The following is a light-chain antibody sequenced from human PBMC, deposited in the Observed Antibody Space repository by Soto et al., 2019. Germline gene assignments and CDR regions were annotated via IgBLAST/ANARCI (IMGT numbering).Light chain of an antibody. Sequence: QSVLTQPPSASGTPGQRVTISCSGSSSNIGSNYVNWYQHLPGTAPKLLIYRNDQRPSGVPDRFSGSKSGTAASLAISGLRSDDEADYYCETWDSNSHVVFGGGTKLTVL. CDR1: SSNIGSNY. J-gene: IGLJ2*01. CDR3: ETWDSNSHVV. CDR2: RND. V-gene: IGLV1-47*01.